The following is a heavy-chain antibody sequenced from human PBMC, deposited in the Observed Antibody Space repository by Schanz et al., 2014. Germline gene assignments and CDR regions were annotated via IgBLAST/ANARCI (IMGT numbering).Heavy chain of an antibody. CDR3: ARDVAAAGNYYYYFGMDV. Sequence: QVQLVQSGAEVKKPGASVKVSCKASGYTFTSYGISWVRQAPGQGLEWMGWISAYNGNTNYAQKVQGRVTLTTDTSTSTAYMELRNLRSDDTAVYYCARDVAAAGNYYYYFGMDVWGQGTTVTVSS. CDR2: ISAYNGNT. V-gene: IGHV1-18*01. CDR1: GYTFTSYG. J-gene: IGHJ6*02. D-gene: IGHD6-13*01.